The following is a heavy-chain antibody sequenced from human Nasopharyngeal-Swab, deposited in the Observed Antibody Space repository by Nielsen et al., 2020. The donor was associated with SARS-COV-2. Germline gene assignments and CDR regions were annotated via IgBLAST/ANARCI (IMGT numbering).Heavy chain of an antibody. V-gene: IGHV3-21*01. J-gene: IGHJ6*02. Sequence: GESLKTSCAASGFTSSNYSMNWVRQAPGKGLEWVSSISSSTSYIYYAASVKGRFTTSRDNAKNSLYLQMNSLRAEDTAVYYCARDGFGESPYYYYYGMDVWGQGTTVTVSS. CDR2: ISSSTSYI. D-gene: IGHD3-10*01. CDR3: ARDGFGESPYYYYYGMDV. CDR1: GFTSSNYS.